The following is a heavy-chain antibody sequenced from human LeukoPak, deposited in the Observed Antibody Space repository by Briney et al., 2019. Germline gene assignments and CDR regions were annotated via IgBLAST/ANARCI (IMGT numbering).Heavy chain of an antibody. CDR2: INSDGSST. CDR3: AKGIEYTIRPNWFDP. D-gene: IGHD3-9*01. V-gene: IGHV3-74*01. Sequence: GGSLRLSCAASGFTFSSYWMHWVRQAPGKGLVWVSRINSDGSSTSYADSVKGRFTISRDNAKNSLYLQMNSLRAEDTALYYCAKGIEYTIRPNWFDPWGQGALVTVSS. J-gene: IGHJ5*02. CDR1: GFTFSSYW.